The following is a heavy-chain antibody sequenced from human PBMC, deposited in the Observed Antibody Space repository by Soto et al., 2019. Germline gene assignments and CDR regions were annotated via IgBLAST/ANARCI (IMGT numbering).Heavy chain of an antibody. Sequence: GGSLRLSCAASGFTSGIYSMNLVRRALGKGLEWISYINGSSTTMYYADSVKGRFTISRDNAKNSLYLQMNSLRAEYTAVYYCARGQEYCTRGSCHTFWGQGTQVTVSS. V-gene: IGHV3-48*01. D-gene: IGHD2-15*01. CDR1: GFTSGIYS. J-gene: IGHJ4*02. CDR3: ARGQEYCTRGSCHTF. CDR2: INGSSTTM.